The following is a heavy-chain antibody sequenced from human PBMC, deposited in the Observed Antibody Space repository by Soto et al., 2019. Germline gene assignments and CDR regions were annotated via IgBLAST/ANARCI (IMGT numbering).Heavy chain of an antibody. CDR3: AGGRYGDY. J-gene: IGHJ4*02. Sequence: QVHLVQSGAEVKKPGASVKVSCKGSGYAFTTYGITWVRQAPGQGLEWMGGISAHNGNTTYAKKLQGRVTVTRDTSTSTAYMELRSLRSDDTAVYYCAGGRYGDYRGKGALVTVSS. CDR2: ISAHNGNT. V-gene: IGHV1-18*01. CDR1: GYAFTTYG. D-gene: IGHD1-1*01.